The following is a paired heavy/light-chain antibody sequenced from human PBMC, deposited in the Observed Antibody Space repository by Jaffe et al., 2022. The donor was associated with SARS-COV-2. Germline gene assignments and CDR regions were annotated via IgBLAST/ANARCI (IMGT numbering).Heavy chain of an antibody. J-gene: IGHJ4*02. CDR1: GFTFSNYG. D-gene: IGHD6-19*01. Sequence: QVQLVESGGGVVQPGRSLRLSCTGSGFTFSNYGMNWVRQAPGKGLEWMALISHDGSKIYYADSVKGRFIISRDNSKKTLYLQMNSLRPEDTAVFFCAKKGSGWDLDYWGQGTLVTVSS. V-gene: IGHV3-30*18. CDR3: AKKGSGWDLDY. CDR2: ISHDGSKI.
Light chain of an antibody. CDR3: SSYRGNSSWV. J-gene: IGLJ3*02. V-gene: IGLV2-14*03. CDR2: DVI. Sequence: QSALTQPASVSGSPGQSITISCTSTSSDVGGYNYVSWYQHHPGKAPKLMIYDVINRPSGVSNRFSGSKSGNTASLTISGLQAADEAHYYCSSYRGNSSWVFGGGTKLTVL. CDR1: SSDVGGYNY.